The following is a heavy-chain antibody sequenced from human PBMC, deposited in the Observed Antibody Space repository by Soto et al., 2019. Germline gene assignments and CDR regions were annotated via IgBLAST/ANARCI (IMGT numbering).Heavy chain of an antibody. J-gene: IGHJ4*02. CDR1: GFTFSSYS. Sequence: EVQLVESGGGLVQPGGSLRLSCAASGFTFSSYSMNWVRQAPGKGLEWVSYISSSSSTIYYADSVKGRFTSSRDNAKNSLYLQMNSLRAEDTAVYYCARDDYGDYVPFDYWGQGTLVTVSS. CDR3: ARDDYGDYVPFDY. V-gene: IGHV3-48*01. D-gene: IGHD4-17*01. CDR2: ISSSSSTI.